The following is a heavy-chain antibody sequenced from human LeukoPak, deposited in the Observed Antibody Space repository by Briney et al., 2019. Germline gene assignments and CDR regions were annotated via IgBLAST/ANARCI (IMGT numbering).Heavy chain of an antibody. CDR1: GYTFTSYG. CDR2: ISAYNGNT. Sequence: ASVKVSCKASGYTFTSYGFTWVRQAPGQGLEWMGWISAYNGNTRYAQKFQGRVTMTTETTTATAYMELRGLRSDDTAVYFCARDRAFASGRGSFDFWGQGTLLTV. V-gene: IGHV1-18*01. CDR3: ARDRAFASGRGSFDF. J-gene: IGHJ4*02. D-gene: IGHD3-10*01.